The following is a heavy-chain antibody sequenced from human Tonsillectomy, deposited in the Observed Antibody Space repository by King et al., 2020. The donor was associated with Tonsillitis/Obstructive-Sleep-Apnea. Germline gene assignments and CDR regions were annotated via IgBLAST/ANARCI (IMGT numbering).Heavy chain of an antibody. CDR1: GGSISSYY. Sequence: VQLQESGPGLVKPSETLSLTCTVSGGSISSYYWSWIRQPPGKGLEWIGYIYYSGSTNYNPSLKSRVTISVDTSKNQFSLKLSSVNAADTAVYYCARDGYDSSGYYDRTWEYDAFDIWGQGTMVTVSS. D-gene: IGHD3-22*01. CDR2: IYYSGST. V-gene: IGHV4-59*01. J-gene: IGHJ3*02. CDR3: ARDGYDSSGYYDRTWEYDAFDI.